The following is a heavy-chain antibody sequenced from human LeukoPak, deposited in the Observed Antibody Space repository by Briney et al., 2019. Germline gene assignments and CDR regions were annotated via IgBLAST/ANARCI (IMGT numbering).Heavy chain of an antibody. CDR2: IRYDGSIK. CDR1: GFTFSTYG. CDR3: AKDYCGGDCFETYYFDY. Sequence: PGGSLRLSCAASGFTFSTYGIHWVRQAPGKGLEWVAFIRYDGSIKYYADSVKGRFTISRDNSKKTLYLQLNSLRLEDTAVYYCAKDYCGGDCFETYYFDYWGQGTLVTVSS. J-gene: IGHJ4*02. D-gene: IGHD2-21*02. V-gene: IGHV3-30*02.